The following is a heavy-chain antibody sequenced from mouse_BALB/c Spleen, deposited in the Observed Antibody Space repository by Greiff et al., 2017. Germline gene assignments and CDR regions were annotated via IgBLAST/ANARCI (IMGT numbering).Heavy chain of an antibody. D-gene: IGHD1-1*01. J-gene: IGHJ2*01. CDR1: GFTFSSFG. CDR3: ARPGTTGFFDY. Sequence: DVMLVESGGGLVQPGGSRKLSCAASGFTFSSFGMHWVRQAPEKGLEWVAYISSGSSTIYYADTVKGRFTISRDNPKNTLFLQMTSLRSEDTAMYYCARPGTTGFFDYWGQGTTLTVSS. CDR2: ISSGSSTI. V-gene: IGHV5-17*02.